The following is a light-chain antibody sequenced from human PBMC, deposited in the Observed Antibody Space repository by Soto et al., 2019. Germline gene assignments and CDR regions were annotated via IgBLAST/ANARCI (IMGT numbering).Light chain of an antibody. Sequence: IQMTQSPSSLSASVGDRVTITCQASQDISKNLNWYQQKPGKAPKLLIYDASSLQTGVPSRFSGSGSATHCTLTLSSLPPEDTATYHCQQYDNLLTITFGQGTRLEIK. CDR1: QDISKN. CDR2: DAS. CDR3: QQYDNLLTIT. J-gene: IGKJ5*01. V-gene: IGKV1-33*01.